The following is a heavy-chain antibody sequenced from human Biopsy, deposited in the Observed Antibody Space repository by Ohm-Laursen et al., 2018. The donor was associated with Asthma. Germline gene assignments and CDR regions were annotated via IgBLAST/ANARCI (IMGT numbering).Heavy chain of an antibody. J-gene: IGHJ4*02. CDR3: AREFTIFGAATTAFDY. D-gene: IGHD3-3*01. CDR2: VHVGNGDS. CDR1: GYTFDRFA. Sequence: GASVKVSCKASGYTFDRFAIHWVRLAPGQRPQWLGWVHVGNGDSKYSPSFQDRVTITGDTSATTAYMELRNLRAEDTAVYFCAREFTIFGAATTAFDYWGQGALVTVSS. V-gene: IGHV1-3*01.